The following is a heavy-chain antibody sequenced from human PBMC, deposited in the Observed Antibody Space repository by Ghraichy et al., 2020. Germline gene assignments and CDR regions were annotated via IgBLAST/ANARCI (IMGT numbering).Heavy chain of an antibody. Sequence: GGSLRLSCAASGFTFSSYWMHWVRQAPGKGLVWVSRINSDGSSTSYADSVKGRFTISRDNAKNTLYLQMNSLRAEDTAVYYCARSYVEMATIVRYYGMDVWGQGTTVTVSS. CDR3: ARSYVEMATIVRYYGMDV. D-gene: IGHD5-24*01. J-gene: IGHJ6*02. CDR2: INSDGSST. V-gene: IGHV3-74*01. CDR1: GFTFSSYW.